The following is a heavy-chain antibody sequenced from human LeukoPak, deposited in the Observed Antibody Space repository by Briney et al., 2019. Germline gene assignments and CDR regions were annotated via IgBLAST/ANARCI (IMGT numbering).Heavy chain of an antibody. Sequence: SETLSLTCTVSGGSISSSRYYWGWIRQPPGKGLEWIGEINHSGSTNYNPSLRSRVTISVDTSKNQFSLKLSSVTAADTAVYYCARGRENSVRVVVIRPHDYWGQGTLVTVSS. D-gene: IGHD3-22*01. CDR1: GGSISSSRYY. CDR3: ARGRENSVRVVVIRPHDY. V-gene: IGHV4-39*07. CDR2: INHSGST. J-gene: IGHJ4*02.